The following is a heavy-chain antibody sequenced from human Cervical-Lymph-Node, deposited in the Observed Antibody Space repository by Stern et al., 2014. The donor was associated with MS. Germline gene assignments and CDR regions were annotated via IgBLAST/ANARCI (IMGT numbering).Heavy chain of an antibody. J-gene: IGHJ4*02. V-gene: IGHV1-69*01. CDR3: ARTPKRWLQFGPFDY. CDR2: IIPIFGTA. Sequence: QVQLVQSGAEVKKPGSSVTVSCKASGGTFSSYAISWVRQAPGQGLEWMGGIIPIFGTANYAQKFQGRVTITADESTSTAYMELSSLRSEDTAVYYCARTPKRWLQFGPFDYWGQGTLVTVSS. CDR1: GGTFSSYA. D-gene: IGHD5-24*01.